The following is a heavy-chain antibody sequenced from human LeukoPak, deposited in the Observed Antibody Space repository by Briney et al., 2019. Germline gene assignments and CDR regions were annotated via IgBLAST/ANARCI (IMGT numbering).Heavy chain of an antibody. D-gene: IGHD5-12*01. CDR1: GGSFSGYY. CDR2: INHSGST. J-gene: IGHJ6*03. Sequence: SETLSLTCAVYGGSFSGYYWSWIRQPPGKGLEWIGEINHSGSTNYNPSLKSRVTISVDTSKNQFSLKLSSVTAVDTAVYYCARVVYSGYDFRGAMDVWGKGTTVTVSS. V-gene: IGHV4-34*01. CDR3: ARVVYSGYDFRGAMDV.